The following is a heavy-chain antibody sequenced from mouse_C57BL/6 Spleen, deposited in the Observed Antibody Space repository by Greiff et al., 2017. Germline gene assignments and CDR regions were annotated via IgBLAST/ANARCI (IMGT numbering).Heavy chain of an antibody. CDR3: ASNYYGSSYFAD. V-gene: IGHV1-64*01. D-gene: IGHD1-1*01. CDR1: GYTFTSYW. Sequence: VQLQQPGAELVKPGASVKLSCKASGYTFTSYWMHWVKQRPGQGLEWIGMIHPNSGSTNYNEKFKSKATLTVDKSSSTAYMQLSSLTSEDSAVYYCASNYYGSSYFADWGQGTLVTVSA. CDR2: IHPNSGST. J-gene: IGHJ3*01.